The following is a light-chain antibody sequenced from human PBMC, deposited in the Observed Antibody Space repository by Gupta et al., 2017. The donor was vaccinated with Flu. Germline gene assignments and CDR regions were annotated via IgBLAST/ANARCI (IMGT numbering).Light chain of an antibody. CDR3: CSYAGSSTYV. CDR1: SSDVGNYNL. CDR2: EGS. V-gene: IGLV2-23*01. Sequence: QSALTQPASVSGSPGQSITISCTGTSSDVGNYNLVSWYQQHPGKAPKFMIYEGSKRPSGVSKRFSGSKSGNTASLTISGLQAEDEADYYCCSYAGSSTYVFGTGTKVTVL. J-gene: IGLJ1*01.